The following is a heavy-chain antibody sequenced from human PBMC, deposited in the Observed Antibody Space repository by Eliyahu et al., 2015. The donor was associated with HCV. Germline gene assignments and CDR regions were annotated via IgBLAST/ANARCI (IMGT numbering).Heavy chain of an antibody. CDR3: ARYPGFHCSSTSCHDWFDP. V-gene: IGHV4-39*01. J-gene: IGHJ5*02. D-gene: IGHD2-2*01. Sequence: QLQLQESGPGLVKPSETLSLTCTVSGGSISSSSYYWGWIRQPPGKGLEWIGSIYYSGSTYYNPSLKSRVTISVDTSKNQFSLKLSSVTAADTAVYYCARYPGFHCSSTSCHDWFDPWGQGTLVTVSS. CDR2: IYYSGST. CDR1: GGSISSSSYY.